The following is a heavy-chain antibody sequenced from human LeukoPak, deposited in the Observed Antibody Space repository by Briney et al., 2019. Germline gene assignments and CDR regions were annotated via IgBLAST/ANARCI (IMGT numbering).Heavy chain of an antibody. CDR3: SRSFYDPYYYYMDV. D-gene: IGHD3-3*01. CDR2: INPKRGGT. J-gene: IGHJ6*03. Sequence: GASVKVSCKASGYTFTGYYMHWVRQAHGQGLEWMGWINPKRGGTKYAQKFQGRVTMTRDTSFSTAYMELSRLRSDDTAVYYCSRSFYDPYYYYMDVWGKGTTVTVSS. CDR1: GYTFTGYY. V-gene: IGHV1-2*02.